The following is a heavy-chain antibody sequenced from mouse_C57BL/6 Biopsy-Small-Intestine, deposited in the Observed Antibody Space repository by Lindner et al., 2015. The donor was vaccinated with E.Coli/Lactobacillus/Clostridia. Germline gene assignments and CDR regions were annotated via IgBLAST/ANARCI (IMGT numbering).Heavy chain of an antibody. CDR3: ARPHYYAMDY. CDR1: GFTFSDFG. J-gene: IGHJ4*01. CDR2: ISRGSSTI. V-gene: IGHV5-17*01. Sequence: VQLQESGGGLVKPGGSLKLSCAASGFTFSDFGMHWVRQAPEKGLEWVAYISRGSSTIYYADTVKGRFTISRDNAENTLFLQMTSLRSEDTAMYYCARPHYYAMDYWGQGTSVTVSS.